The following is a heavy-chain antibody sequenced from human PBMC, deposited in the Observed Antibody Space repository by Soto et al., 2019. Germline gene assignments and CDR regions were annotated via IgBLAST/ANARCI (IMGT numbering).Heavy chain of an antibody. D-gene: IGHD3-10*01. J-gene: IGHJ3*02. CDR1: GGSINSYY. CDR2: VYYSGTT. V-gene: IGHV4-59*01. CDR3: ARDRGENYFGSGLDPFDI. Sequence: QVQLQESGPGLVKPSETLSLTCSVSGGSINSYYWSWIRQPPGKGLEWLGYVYYSGTTNYSPSLGSRVTIAGDTSKNQFYLRLTYVTAADTAVYYCARDRGENYFGSGLDPFDIWGQGTMVTVSA.